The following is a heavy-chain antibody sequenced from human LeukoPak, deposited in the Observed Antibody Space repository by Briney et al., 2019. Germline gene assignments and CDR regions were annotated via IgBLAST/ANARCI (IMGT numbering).Heavy chain of an antibody. D-gene: IGHD6-13*01. CDR1: GYTLTELP. V-gene: IGHV1-24*01. J-gene: IGHJ6*02. CDR3: ARVLYSSSWYDYYYYGMDV. CDR2: FDPGDGET. Sequence: ASVKVSCKVSGYTLTELPMHWVRQAPGKGLEWMGGFDPGDGETIYAQKFQGRVTMTEDTSTDTAYMELSSLRSEDTAVYYCARVLYSSSWYDYYYYGMDVWGQGTTVTVSS.